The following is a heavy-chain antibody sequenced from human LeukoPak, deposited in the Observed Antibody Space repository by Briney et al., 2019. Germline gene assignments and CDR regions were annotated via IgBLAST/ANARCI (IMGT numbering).Heavy chain of an antibody. CDR1: GGSISSGDYH. J-gene: IGHJ4*02. D-gene: IGHD5-12*01. CDR3: ARISLRSEGFDY. V-gene: IGHV4-30-4*01. CDR2: IYCNGST. Sequence: PSETLSLTCTVSGGSISSGDYHWSWIRQPPGKGLEWIGYIYCNGSTYNNPPLKSRVTISVDTSKNQFSLKLSSVTAADTAVYYCARISLRSEGFDYWGQGTLVTVSS.